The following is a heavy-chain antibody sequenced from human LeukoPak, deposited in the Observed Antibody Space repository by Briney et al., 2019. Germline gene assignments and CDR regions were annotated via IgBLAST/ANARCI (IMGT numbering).Heavy chain of an antibody. Sequence: QPGRSLRLSCAASGFRFDDYAMHWVRHAPGKGLEWVSGISWNSGSIGYADSVKGRFTISRDNAKNSLYLQMNSLRAEDTALYYCAKGDYSNVRLDYWGQGTLVTVSS. D-gene: IGHD4-11*01. CDR1: GFRFDDYA. CDR2: ISWNSGSI. CDR3: AKGDYSNVRLDY. V-gene: IGHV3-9*01. J-gene: IGHJ4*02.